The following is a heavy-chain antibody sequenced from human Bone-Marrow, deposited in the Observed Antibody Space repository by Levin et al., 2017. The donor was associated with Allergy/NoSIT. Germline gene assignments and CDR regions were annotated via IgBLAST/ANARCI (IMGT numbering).Heavy chain of an antibody. J-gene: IGHJ5*02. CDR2: IYSCGST. V-gene: IGHV3-66*03. D-gene: IGHD6-6*01. CDR3: ASDTTEYSSSFDP. Sequence: GESLKISCAASGFTVSSNYMSWVRQAPGKGLEWVSVIYSCGSTYYADSVKGRFTISRDNSKNTLYLQMNSLRAEDTAVYYCASDTTEYSSSFDPWGQGTLVTVSS. CDR1: GFTVSSNY.